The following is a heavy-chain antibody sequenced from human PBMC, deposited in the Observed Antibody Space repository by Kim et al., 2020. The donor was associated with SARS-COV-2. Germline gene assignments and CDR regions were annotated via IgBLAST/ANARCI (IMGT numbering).Heavy chain of an antibody. Sequence: SETLSLTCAVYGGSFSGYYWSWIRQPPGKGLEWIGEINHSGSTNYNPSLKSRVTISVDTSKNQFSLKLSSVTAADTAVYYCARGGLSVILTGYYNWYFDYWGQGTLVTVSS. V-gene: IGHV4-34*01. J-gene: IGHJ4*02. CDR2: INHSGST. CDR1: GGSFSGYY. CDR3: ARGGLSVILTGYYNWYFDY. D-gene: IGHD3-9*01.